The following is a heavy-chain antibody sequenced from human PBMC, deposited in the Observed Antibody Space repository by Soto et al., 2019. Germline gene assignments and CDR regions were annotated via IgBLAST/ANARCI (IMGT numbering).Heavy chain of an antibody. CDR3: AKADTGNFRPFEY. J-gene: IGHJ4*02. CDR1: GFTFSNYA. CDR2: VSDDGGTT. V-gene: IGHV3-23*01. Sequence: EAQLLESGGGLVQPGESLRLSCAASGFTFSNYAMSWVRQAPGKGLEWVSVVSDDGGTTFYADSVRARFTISRDNSKNTVDLQMNSLRAEDTAVYYCAKADTGNFRPFEYCGQGTLVTVSS. D-gene: IGHD3-9*01.